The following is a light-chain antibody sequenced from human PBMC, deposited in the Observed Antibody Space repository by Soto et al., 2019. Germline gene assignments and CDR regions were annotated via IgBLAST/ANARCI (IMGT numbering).Light chain of an antibody. V-gene: IGKV3-20*01. CDR2: GAS. CDR1: QTIRDSY. J-gene: IGKJ4*01. CDR3: QQYGSSPLT. Sequence: EIVLTQSPGTLSVSPGERATLSCRASQTIRDSYVAWYQQKPGQAPRLLIYGASNRATGVPDRFSGCGSVTVFTLIINRLEPEDFAVYYCQQYGSSPLTFGGGTKVEIK.